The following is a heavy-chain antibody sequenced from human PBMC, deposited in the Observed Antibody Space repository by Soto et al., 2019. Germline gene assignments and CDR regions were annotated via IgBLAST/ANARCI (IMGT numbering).Heavy chain of an antibody. CDR1: GDSFSSYY. J-gene: IGHJ4*02. V-gene: IGHV4-59*01. CDR2: IYFTGST. Sequence: SETLSLTCTISGDSFSSYYWNWIRQPLGKGLEWIGYIYFTGSTNYNPSLKSRVTISVDTSQNQFSLKLMSVTAADTAVYYCARGSCSSASCYMGDSWGQGTLVTVSS. D-gene: IGHD2-2*02. CDR3: ARGSCSSASCYMGDS.